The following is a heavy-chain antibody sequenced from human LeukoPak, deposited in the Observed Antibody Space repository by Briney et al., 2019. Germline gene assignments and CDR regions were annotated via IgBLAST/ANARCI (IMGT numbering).Heavy chain of an antibody. CDR2: ISWNSGSI. D-gene: IGHD3-9*01. J-gene: IGHJ4*02. Sequence: GGSLRLSCAASGFTFSSYGMHWVRQAPGKGLEWVSGISWNSGSIGYADSVKGRFTISRDNAKNSLYLQMNSLRAEDTALYYCATGEYDILTGYYTRFDYWGQGTLVTVSS. CDR1: GFTFSSYG. CDR3: ATGEYDILTGYYTRFDY. V-gene: IGHV3-9*01.